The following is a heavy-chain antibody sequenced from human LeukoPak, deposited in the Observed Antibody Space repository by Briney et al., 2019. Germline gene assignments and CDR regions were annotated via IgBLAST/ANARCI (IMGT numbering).Heavy chain of an antibody. CDR3: AKDRGLYYDSSGYTDY. D-gene: IGHD3-22*01. Sequence: PGGSLRLSCAASGFTFSSYGMSWVRQAPGKGLEWVSAISGSGGSTYYADSVKGRFTISRDNSKNTLYLQMNSLRAEDTAVYYCAKDRGLYYDSSGYTDYWGQGTLVTVSS. J-gene: IGHJ4*02. V-gene: IGHV3-23*01. CDR2: ISGSGGST. CDR1: GFTFSSYG.